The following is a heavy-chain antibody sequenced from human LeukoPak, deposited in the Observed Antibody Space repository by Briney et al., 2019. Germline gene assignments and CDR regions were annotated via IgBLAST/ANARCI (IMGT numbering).Heavy chain of an antibody. CDR2: ISYDGSNK. CDR1: GFTFSSYA. CDR3: ARVPLWFGEFSDYYYGMDV. V-gene: IGHV3-30-3*01. Sequence: GGSLRLSCAASGFTFSSYAMHWVRQAPGKGLEWVAVISYDGSNKYYADSVKGRFTISRDNSKNTLYLQMNSLRAEDTAVYYCARVPLWFGEFSDYYYGMDVWGQGTTVTVSS. J-gene: IGHJ6*02. D-gene: IGHD3-10*01.